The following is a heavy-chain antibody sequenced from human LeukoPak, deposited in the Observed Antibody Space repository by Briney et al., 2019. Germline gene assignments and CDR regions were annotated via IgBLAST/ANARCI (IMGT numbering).Heavy chain of an antibody. Sequence: GGSLRLSCAASGFTFDYYGMSWVRQASGKGLEWVSGINWNGGSTDYAESVRGQFTISRDNAKNSLYLQMNSLRAEDTALYYCVRDRYYDNSGLFDYWGQGTPVTVSS. V-gene: IGHV3-20*04. CDR1: GFTFDYYG. D-gene: IGHD3-22*01. CDR3: VRDRYYDNSGLFDY. CDR2: INWNGGST. J-gene: IGHJ4*02.